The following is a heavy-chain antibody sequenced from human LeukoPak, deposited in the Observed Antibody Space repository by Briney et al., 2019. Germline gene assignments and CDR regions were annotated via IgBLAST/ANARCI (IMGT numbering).Heavy chain of an antibody. Sequence: PSETLCLTCTVSGGSISSYYWSWIRQPPGKGLEWIGYIYYSGSTNYNPSLKSRVTISVDTSKNQFSLKLSSVTAADTAVYYCARGDDSSGYYQAYYFDYWGQGTLVTVSS. CDR1: GGSISSYY. V-gene: IGHV4-59*01. CDR2: IYYSGST. D-gene: IGHD3-22*01. J-gene: IGHJ4*02. CDR3: ARGDDSSGYYQAYYFDY.